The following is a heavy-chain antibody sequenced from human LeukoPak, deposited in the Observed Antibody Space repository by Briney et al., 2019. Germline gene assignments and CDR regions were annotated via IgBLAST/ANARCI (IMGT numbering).Heavy chain of an antibody. CDR1: GFTVSNNY. CDR2: IYSGGST. J-gene: IGHJ5*02. Sequence: GSLRLSCAASGFTVSNNYMSWVRHAPGKGLEWVSIIYSGGSTYYADSVKGRFTISRNNSKNTLYLQMSSLRADDTAVYYCARGLQQQLGWFDPWGQGTQVTVSS. V-gene: IGHV3-53*04. D-gene: IGHD6-13*01. CDR3: ARGLQQQLGWFDP.